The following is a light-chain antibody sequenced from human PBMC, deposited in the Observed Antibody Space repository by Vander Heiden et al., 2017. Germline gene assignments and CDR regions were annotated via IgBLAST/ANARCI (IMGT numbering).Light chain of an antibody. CDR3: SSYTSSNTYV. J-gene: IGLJ1*01. CDR1: SSDVGGYNY. CDR2: DVT. Sequence: QSALTQPASVSGSPGQSITISCTGTSSDVGGYNYVSWYQQHPGKAPKLMIYDVTNRPSWVSNRFSGSKSGNTASLTISGLQAEDEADYYCSSYTSSNTYVFGTGTKVTVL. V-gene: IGLV2-14*03.